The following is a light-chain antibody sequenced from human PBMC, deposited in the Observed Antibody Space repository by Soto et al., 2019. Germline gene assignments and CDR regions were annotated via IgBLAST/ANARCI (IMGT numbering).Light chain of an antibody. Sequence: EIVMTQSPATLSVSPGERVTLSCRASQSVSSNLAWYQQKPSQAPRLLIYGASTRATGIPARFSGSGSGTEFTLTISSLQSEDFAVYYCQQYNNWPPLTFGGGTKVEIK. V-gene: IGKV3-15*01. CDR3: QQYNNWPPLT. J-gene: IGKJ4*01. CDR2: GAS. CDR1: QSVSSN.